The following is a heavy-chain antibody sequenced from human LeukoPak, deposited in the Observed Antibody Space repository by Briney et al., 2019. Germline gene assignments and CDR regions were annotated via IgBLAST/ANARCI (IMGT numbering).Heavy chain of an antibody. CDR2: IYTSGST. CDR1: GGSISSGSYY. D-gene: IGHD2-15*01. CDR3: ARDLSVGVKCRGGSCFSYYYYYMDV. J-gene: IGHJ6*03. V-gene: IGHV4-61*02. Sequence: SETLSLTCTVSGGSISSGSYYWSWIRQPAGKGLEWIGRIYTSGSTNYNPSLKSRVTISVDTSKNQFSLKLSSVTAADTAVYYCARDLSVGVKCRGGSCFSYYYYYMDVWGKGTTVTVSS.